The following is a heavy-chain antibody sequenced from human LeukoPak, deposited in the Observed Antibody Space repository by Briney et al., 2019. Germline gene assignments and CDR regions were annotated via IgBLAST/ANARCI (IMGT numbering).Heavy chain of an antibody. J-gene: IGHJ4*02. D-gene: IGHD3-22*01. Sequence: GGSLRLSCAASGFTFDDYGMSWVRQAPGKGLEWVSAIRGNAGPTYYADSVKGRFTISRDNSKNTLYLQMNSLRAEDTAVYYCAKDTYDNSIWGQGTLVTVSS. CDR1: GFTFDDYG. CDR3: AKDTYDNSI. CDR2: IRGNAGPT. V-gene: IGHV3-23*01.